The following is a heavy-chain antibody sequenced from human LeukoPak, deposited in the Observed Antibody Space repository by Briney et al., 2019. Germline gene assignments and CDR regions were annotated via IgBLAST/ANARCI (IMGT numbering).Heavy chain of an antibody. J-gene: IGHJ4*02. D-gene: IGHD4-23*01. Sequence: GGSLSLSCAASGFTFSSYSMNWVRQAPGKGLEWVSSISSGSSYIYYADSVKGRFTISRDNAKNSLYLQMNSLRAEDTAVYYCARDKDYGDKRLLDYWGQGTLVTVSS. V-gene: IGHV3-21*01. CDR3: ARDKDYGDKRLLDY. CDR1: GFTFSSYS. CDR2: ISSGSSYI.